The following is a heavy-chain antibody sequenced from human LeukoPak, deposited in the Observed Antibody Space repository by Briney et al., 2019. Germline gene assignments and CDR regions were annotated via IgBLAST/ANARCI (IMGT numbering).Heavy chain of an antibody. V-gene: IGHV1-3*01. CDR3: ARGRRVVVAAPYPTDFDY. CDR1: GYTFTIYA. D-gene: IGHD2-15*01. Sequence: WASVKVSCKASGYTFTIYAMHWVRQAPGQRLEWMGWINAGNGNTKYSQKFQGRVTITRDTSASTAYMELSSLRSEDTAVYYCARGRRVVVAAPYPTDFDYWGQGTLVTVSS. J-gene: IGHJ4*02. CDR2: INAGNGNT.